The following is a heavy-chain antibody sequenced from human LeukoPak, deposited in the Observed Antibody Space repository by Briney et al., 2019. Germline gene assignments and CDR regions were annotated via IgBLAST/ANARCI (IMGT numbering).Heavy chain of an antibody. V-gene: IGHV4-4*07. Sequence: SETLSLTCTVSGGSISSYYWTWIRQPAGKGLEWVGRMYISGETNYNPSLKNRATLSLDTSKNQFSLKLTSLTAADTAVYYCASGIQTQGNNFWGQGTLVTVSS. D-gene: IGHD4-23*01. J-gene: IGHJ4*02. CDR3: ASGIQTQGNNF. CDR2: MYISGET. CDR1: GGSISSYY.